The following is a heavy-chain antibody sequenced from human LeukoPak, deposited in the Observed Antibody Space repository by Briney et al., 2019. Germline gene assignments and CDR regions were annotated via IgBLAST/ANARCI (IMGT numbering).Heavy chain of an antibody. CDR2: IRGSDDGT. V-gene: IGHV3-23*01. CDR1: GFTFSIYA. Sequence: GGSLRLSCAASGFTFSIYAMNWVRQAPGKGLEWISAIRGSDDGTSHAVSVKGGFTISRDNTKNTLYLQMNSLRAEDTAVYYCAKNRGGSYYSGSDYWGQGTLVTVSS. J-gene: IGHJ4*02. CDR3: AKNRGGSYYSGSDY. D-gene: IGHD1-26*01.